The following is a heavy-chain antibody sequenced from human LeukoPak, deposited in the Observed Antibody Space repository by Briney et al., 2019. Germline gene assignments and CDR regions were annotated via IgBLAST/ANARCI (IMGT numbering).Heavy chain of an antibody. CDR3: ARGATYSPFDY. J-gene: IGHJ4*02. Sequence: PSETLSLTCAVYGGSFSGYYWSWIRQPPGKGLEWIGEINHSGSTNYNPSLKSRVTISVDTSKNQFSLKLSSVTAADTAVYYCARGATYSPFDYWGQGTLVTVSS. CDR2: INHSGST. D-gene: IGHD4-11*01. CDR1: GGSFSGYY. V-gene: IGHV4-34*01.